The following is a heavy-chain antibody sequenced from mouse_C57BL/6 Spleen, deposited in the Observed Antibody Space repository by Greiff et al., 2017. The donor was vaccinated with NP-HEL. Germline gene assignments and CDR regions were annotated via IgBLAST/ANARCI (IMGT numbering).Heavy chain of an antibody. CDR1: GYTFTDYY. Sequence: VQLQQSGPELVKPGASVKISCKASGYTFTDYYMNWVKQSHGKSLEWIGDINPNNGGTSYNQKFKGKATLTVDKSSSTAYMELRSLTSEDSAVYYCARKPLYYGSSPFDYWGQGTTLTVSS. CDR2: INPNNGGT. V-gene: IGHV1-26*01. D-gene: IGHD1-1*01. J-gene: IGHJ2*01. CDR3: ARKPLYYGSSPFDY.